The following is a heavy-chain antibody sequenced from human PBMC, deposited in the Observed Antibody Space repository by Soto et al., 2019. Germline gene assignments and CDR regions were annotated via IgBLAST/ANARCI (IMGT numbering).Heavy chain of an antibody. D-gene: IGHD2-2*01. CDR2: ISGSAGST. CDR3: AKESASSYFPLDY. J-gene: IGHJ4*02. Sequence: EVQLLESGGGLVQPGGSLRLSCAASGFTFSTYAMTWVRQAPGKGLEWVATISGSAGSTYYADSVKGRFSISRDNSKYPLYLQMNSLRADDTAFYFCAKESASSYFPLDYWGQGTLVTVSS. V-gene: IGHV3-23*01. CDR1: GFTFSTYA.